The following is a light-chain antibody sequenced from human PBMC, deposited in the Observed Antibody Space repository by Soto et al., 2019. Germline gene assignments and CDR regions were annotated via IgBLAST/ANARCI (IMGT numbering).Light chain of an antibody. CDR1: QSVSGSY. J-gene: IGKJ1*01. V-gene: IGKV3-20*01. Sequence: EIVLTQSPGTLSLSPGERATLSCRASQSVSGSYLAWYQQKPGQAPRLLIYGASSRATGIPDRFSGSGSGTDFTLTISRLEPEDIAVYYCQQYGGSPPWTFGQGTKVEVK. CDR2: GAS. CDR3: QQYGGSPPWT.